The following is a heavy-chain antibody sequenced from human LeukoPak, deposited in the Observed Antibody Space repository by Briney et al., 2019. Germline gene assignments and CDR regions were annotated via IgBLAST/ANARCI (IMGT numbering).Heavy chain of an antibody. CDR2: FDPEDGET. CDR3: ATAPLFGISSGWRTFDY. V-gene: IGHV1-24*01. D-gene: IGHD6-19*01. Sequence: ASVTVSCKVSGYTLTELSMHGVRQAPGKGLEWMGGFDPEDGETIYAQKFQGRVTMTEDTSTDTAYMELSSLRSEDTAVYYCATAPLFGISSGWRTFDYWGQGTLVTVSS. J-gene: IGHJ4*02. CDR1: GYTLTELS.